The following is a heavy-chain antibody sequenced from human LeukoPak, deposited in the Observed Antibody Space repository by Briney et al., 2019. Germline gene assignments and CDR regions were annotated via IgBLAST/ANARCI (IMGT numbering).Heavy chain of an antibody. J-gene: IGHJ3*02. Sequence: ASVKVSCKASGYTFTNYGISWVRQAPGQGLEWMGWISAYNSYTNYAQKLQGRVTMTTDTSTSTAYMELRSLRSDDTAVYYCARMMTPRLYYDSGGYYYGAFDIWGQGTMVTVSS. V-gene: IGHV1-18*01. CDR2: ISAYNSYT. D-gene: IGHD3-22*01. CDR1: GYTFTNYG. CDR3: ARMMTPRLYYDSGGYYYGAFDI.